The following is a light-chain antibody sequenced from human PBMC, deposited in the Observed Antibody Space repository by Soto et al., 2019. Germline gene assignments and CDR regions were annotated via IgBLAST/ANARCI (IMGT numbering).Light chain of an antibody. J-gene: IGLJ1*01. CDR2: GKN. Sequence: PSVSGAPGQRVTISCTGCSSNIGAGYDVQWYQQLPGTAPKLLIYGKNNRPSGVPDRFSGSKSGNSASLAITGLQADDVADYYCQSYDTSLSGSGVFGTGTKLTVL. V-gene: IGLV1-40*01. CDR1: SSNIGAGYD. CDR3: QSYDTSLSGSGV.